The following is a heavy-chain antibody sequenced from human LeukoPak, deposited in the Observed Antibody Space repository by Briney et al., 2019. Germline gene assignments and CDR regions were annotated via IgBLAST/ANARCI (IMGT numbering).Heavy chain of an antibody. CDR1: GDTFTAYY. J-gene: IGHJ3*02. CDR2: INPNSGGP. D-gene: IGHD4-23*01. Sequence: ASVMVSCKASGDTFTAYYMHWVRQATGTGLERMGWINPNSGGPNHAQNFQGRVTMTRDTSITTAYMELSGLRSDDTAVYYCATVSTVLTHYDACDIWGQGTMVTVSS. CDR3: ATVSTVLTHYDACDI. V-gene: IGHV1-2*02.